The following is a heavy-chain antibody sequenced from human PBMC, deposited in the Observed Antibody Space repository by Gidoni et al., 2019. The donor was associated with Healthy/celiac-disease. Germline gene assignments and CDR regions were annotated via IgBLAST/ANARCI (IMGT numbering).Heavy chain of an antibody. CDR2: ICYEGSKK. D-gene: IGHD6-6*01. CDR3: ARGGEQLVLDY. J-gene: IGHJ4*02. V-gene: IGHV3-33*01. Sequence: QVQLVESGGGVVQPGRSLRLSCAASGFTFSSYGMTWVRQAPGKGLEWVAVICYEGSKKYYADSVKGRFTISRDNSKNTLYLQMNSLRAEDTAVYYCARGGEQLVLDYWGQGTLVTVSS. CDR1: GFTFSSYG.